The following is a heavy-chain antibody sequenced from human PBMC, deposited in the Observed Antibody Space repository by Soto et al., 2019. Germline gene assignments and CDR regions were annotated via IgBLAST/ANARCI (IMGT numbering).Heavy chain of an antibody. CDR3: ARGRGNTIFGVLIYYYGTDV. Sequence: AASVKVSCKASGYTFTSYDINWVRQATGQGLEWMGWMNPNSGNTGYAQKFQGRVTMTRNTSISTAYMELSSLRSEDTAVYYWARGRGNTIFGVLIYYYGTDVWGHGTTVTVSS. V-gene: IGHV1-8*01. J-gene: IGHJ6*02. D-gene: IGHD3-3*01. CDR1: GYTFTSYD. CDR2: MNPNSGNT.